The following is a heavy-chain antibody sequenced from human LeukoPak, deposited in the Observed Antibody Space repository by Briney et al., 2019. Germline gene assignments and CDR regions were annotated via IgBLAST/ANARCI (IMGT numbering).Heavy chain of an antibody. D-gene: IGHD4-17*01. V-gene: IGHV3-30-3*01. Sequence: GGSLRLSCAASGFTFSSYAMHWVRQAPGKGLEWVAVISYDGSNKYYADSVKGRFTISRDNSKNTLYLQMNSLRAEDTAVYYCARDSNRYDYGDKDFDYWGQGTLVTVSS. J-gene: IGHJ4*02. CDR2: ISYDGSNK. CDR3: ARDSNRYDYGDKDFDY. CDR1: GFTFSSYA.